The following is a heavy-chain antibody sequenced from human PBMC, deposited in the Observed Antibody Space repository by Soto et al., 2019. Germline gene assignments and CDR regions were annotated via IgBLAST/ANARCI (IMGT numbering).Heavy chain of an antibody. CDR1: GYTFTSYG. CDR2: ISAYNGNT. V-gene: IGHV1-18*01. Sequence: ASVKVSCKASGYTFTSYGISWVRQAPGQGLEWMGWISAYNGNTNYAQKLQGRVTMTTDTSTSTAYMELRSLRSDDTAVYYCATDRGIAVAGIGDVWGKGTTVTVSS. D-gene: IGHD6-19*01. CDR3: ATDRGIAVAGIGDV. J-gene: IGHJ6*04.